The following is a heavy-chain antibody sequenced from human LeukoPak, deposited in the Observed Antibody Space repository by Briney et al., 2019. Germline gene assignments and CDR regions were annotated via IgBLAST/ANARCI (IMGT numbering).Heavy chain of an antibody. J-gene: IGHJ6*02. CDR2: ISSSSSYI. D-gene: IGHD3-10*01. V-gene: IGHV3-21*01. Sequence: PGGSLRLSCAASGFTFSSYSMNWVRQAPGKGLEWVSSISSSSSYIYYADSVKGRFTISRDNAKNSLYLQMNSLRAEDTAVYYCARSWAGERYSQDYYGMDVWGQGTTVTVSS. CDR1: GFTFSSYS. CDR3: ARSWAGERYSQDYYGMDV.